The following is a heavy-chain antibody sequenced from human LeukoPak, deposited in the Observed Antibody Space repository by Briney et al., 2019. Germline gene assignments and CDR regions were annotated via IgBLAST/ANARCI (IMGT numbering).Heavy chain of an antibody. J-gene: IGHJ6*03. CDR1: GFTFRNYG. V-gene: IGHV3-30*02. CDR3: AKDPGASVSGFHMDV. CDR2: IWSDGNNR. Sequence: GGSLRLSCAASGFTFRNYGMHWVRQATGKGLEWVSFIWSDGNNRFHADSVKGRFTISRDNSKNMLYLQMDSLRPEDTAVYYCAKDPGASVSGFHMDVWGNGTTVIVSS. D-gene: IGHD3-3*01.